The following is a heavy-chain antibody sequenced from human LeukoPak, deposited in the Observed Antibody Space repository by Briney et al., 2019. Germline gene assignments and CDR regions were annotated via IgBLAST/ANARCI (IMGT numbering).Heavy chain of an antibody. J-gene: IGHJ6*02. CDR1: GFTFSSYW. D-gene: IGHD3-10*01. V-gene: IGHV3-7*01. CDR3: ARPGRGLSLPPLIWGFGDNMDA. Sequence: GGSLRLSCAASGFTFSSYWMSWVRQAPGKGLEWVANIKQDGSEKYYVDSVKGRFTISRDNAKNSLYLQMNSLRAEDTAVYYCARPGRGLSLPPLIWGFGDNMDAWGQGTTVTVSS. CDR2: IKQDGSEK.